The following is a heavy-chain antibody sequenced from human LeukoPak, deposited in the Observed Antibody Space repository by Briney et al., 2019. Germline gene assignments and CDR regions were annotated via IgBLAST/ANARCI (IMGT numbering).Heavy chain of an antibody. Sequence: ASVKVSCKASGYSFTDYYIHWVRQAPGQGLEWMGWIDPKSGGTKYGQRFQGRVTMTRDTSISTAYMEVSSLKSDDTAVYYCARKFSGGFSNFDSWGQGTLVTVSS. J-gene: IGHJ4*02. CDR3: ARKFSGGFSNFDS. V-gene: IGHV1-2*02. CDR2: IDPKSGGT. D-gene: IGHD4-23*01. CDR1: GYSFTDYY.